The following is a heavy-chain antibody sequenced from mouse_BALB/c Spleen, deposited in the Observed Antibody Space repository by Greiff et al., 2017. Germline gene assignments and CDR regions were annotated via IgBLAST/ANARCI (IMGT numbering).Heavy chain of an antibody. Sequence: EVQVVESGGGLVQPGGSRKLSCAASGFTFSSFGMHWVRQAPEKGLEWVAYISSGSSTIYYADTVKGRFTISRDNPKNTLFLQMTSLRSEDTAMYYCARSFTTAGMDYWGQGTSVTVSS. V-gene: IGHV5-17*02. J-gene: IGHJ4*01. CDR1: GFTFSSFG. CDR2: ISSGSSTI. CDR3: ARSFTTAGMDY. D-gene: IGHD1-2*01.